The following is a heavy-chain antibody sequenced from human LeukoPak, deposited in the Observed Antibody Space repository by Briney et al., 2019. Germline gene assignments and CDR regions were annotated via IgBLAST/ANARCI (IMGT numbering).Heavy chain of an antibody. J-gene: IGHJ4*02. Sequence: SETLSLTCTVSGYSISSGYYWGWIRQPPGKGLEWIGSIYYSGSTYYNPSLKSRVTISVDTSKNQFSLKLSSVTAADTAVYYCARVAVAAAGPFDYWGQGTLVTVSS. V-gene: IGHV4-38-2*02. D-gene: IGHD6-13*01. CDR1: GYSISSGYY. CDR3: ARVAVAAAGPFDY. CDR2: IYYSGST.